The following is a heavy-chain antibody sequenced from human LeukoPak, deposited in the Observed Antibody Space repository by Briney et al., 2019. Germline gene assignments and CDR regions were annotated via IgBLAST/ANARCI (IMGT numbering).Heavy chain of an antibody. CDR3: AKGNTMIVVVSDY. Sequence: PGGSLRLSCAASGFTFSSYAMSWVRQAPGRGLEWVSAISGSGGSTYYADSVKGRFTISRDNSKNTLYLQMNSLRAEDTAVYYCAKGNTMIVVVSDYWGQGTLVTVSS. CDR1: GFTFSSYA. V-gene: IGHV3-23*01. J-gene: IGHJ4*02. CDR2: ISGSGGST. D-gene: IGHD3-22*01.